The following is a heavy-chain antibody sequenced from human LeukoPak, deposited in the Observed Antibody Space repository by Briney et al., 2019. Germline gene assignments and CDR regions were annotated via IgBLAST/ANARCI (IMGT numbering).Heavy chain of an antibody. CDR3: ARGYYTVTTGGMIDY. CDR2: INPSGGST. D-gene: IGHD4-17*01. V-gene: IGHV1-46*01. CDR1: GYTFTSYY. Sequence: ASVRVSCKASGYTFTSYYMHWVRQAPGQGLEWMGIINPSGGSTSYAQKFQGRVTMTRDMSTSTVYMELSSLRSEDTAVYYCARGYYTVTTGGMIDYWGQGTLVTVSS. J-gene: IGHJ4*02.